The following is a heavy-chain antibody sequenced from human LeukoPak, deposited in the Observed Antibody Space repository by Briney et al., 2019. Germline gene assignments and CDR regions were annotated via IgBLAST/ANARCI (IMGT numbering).Heavy chain of an antibody. Sequence: ASVKVSCKASGYTFTSYDINWVRQATGQGLEWMGWISAYNGNTNYAQKLQGRVTMTTDTSTSTAYMELRSLRSDDTAVYYCARVLPVAGAYYFDYWGQGTLVTVSS. CDR1: GYTFTSYD. CDR2: ISAYNGNT. J-gene: IGHJ4*02. D-gene: IGHD6-19*01. V-gene: IGHV1-18*01. CDR3: ARVLPVAGAYYFDY.